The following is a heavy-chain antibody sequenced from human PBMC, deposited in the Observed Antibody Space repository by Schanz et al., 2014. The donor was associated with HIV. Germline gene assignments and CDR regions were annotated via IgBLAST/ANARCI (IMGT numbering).Heavy chain of an antibody. CDR2: MNTNSGNT. Sequence: QVLLVQSGAEVKKPGASVKVSCKASGYSFPSYDFNWVRQAPGRGLEWMGWMNTNSGNTDFAQKFQGRVTMTRNTYISTACMGLSSPISEDTAVYYCARMGVTIVGGGMDVWGQGTTVTVSS. CDR3: ARMGVTIVGGGMDV. V-gene: IGHV1-8*01. J-gene: IGHJ6*02. CDR1: GYSFPSYD. D-gene: IGHD3-3*01.